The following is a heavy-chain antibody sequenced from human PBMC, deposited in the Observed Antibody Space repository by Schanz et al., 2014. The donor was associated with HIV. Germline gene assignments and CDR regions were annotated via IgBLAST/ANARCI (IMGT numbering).Heavy chain of an antibody. Sequence: EQLVESGGGVVQPGRSLRLSCVTSGFTYRNYGMHWVRQAPGKGLEWVGRSKNKANGYITEYTASVKGRFTISRDDSRNSLYLQMNSLKTEDTAVYFCARWRSGAPSNWGQGTLVTVSS. J-gene: IGHJ4*02. CDR3: ARWRSGAPSN. V-gene: IGHV3-72*01. CDR2: SKNKANGYIT. CDR1: GFTYRNYG. D-gene: IGHD3-10*01.